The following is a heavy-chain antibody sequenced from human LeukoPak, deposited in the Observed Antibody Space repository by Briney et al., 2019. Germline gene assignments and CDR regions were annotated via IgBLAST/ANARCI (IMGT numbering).Heavy chain of an antibody. Sequence: GRSLRLSCASSGFTFSSYGMHWVRQAPGKGLEEVAVICYDGSNKYYADSVKGRFTIYIDSSKNTLYLQMNSQTADDAAVYDCAVGLMFYWGQGTLVTVSS. V-gene: IGHV3-33*08. J-gene: IGHJ4*02. CDR3: AVGLMFY. CDR1: GFTFSSYG. CDR2: ICYDGSNK. D-gene: IGHD3-10*02.